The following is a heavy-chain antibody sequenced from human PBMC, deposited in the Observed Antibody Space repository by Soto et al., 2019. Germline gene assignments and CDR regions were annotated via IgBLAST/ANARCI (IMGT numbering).Heavy chain of an antibody. Sequence: GESLKISCNGSGYSFTTYWICWVRQMPGKGLEWMGIIYPGDSDTRYSPSFQGQVTISADKSTSTAYLQWSSLKASDTAMYYCARRDDSPTAEYFQHWGQGTLVTVSS. V-gene: IGHV5-51*01. CDR2: IYPGDSDT. CDR1: GYSFTTYW. J-gene: IGHJ1*01. D-gene: IGHD2-21*01. CDR3: ARRDDSPTAEYFQH.